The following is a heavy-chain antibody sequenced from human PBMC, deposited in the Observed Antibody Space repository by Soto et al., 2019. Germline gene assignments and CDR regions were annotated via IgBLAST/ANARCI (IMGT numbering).Heavy chain of an antibody. CDR2: ISGSDGKT. Sequence: GGSLRLSCGASGFSFGSYALSWVRRAPGKGLEGVSTISGSDGKTFYADAVKGRFSISSDTSQNTLYLQKTTLRADATAIYYCARCSCLGYWGQGTRVTVSS. J-gene: IGHJ4*02. D-gene: IGHD2-15*01. CDR1: GFSFGSYA. CDR3: ARCSCLGY. V-gene: IGHV3-23*01.